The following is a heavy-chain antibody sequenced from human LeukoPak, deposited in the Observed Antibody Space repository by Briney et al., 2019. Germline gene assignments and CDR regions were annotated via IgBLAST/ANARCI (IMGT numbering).Heavy chain of an antibody. Sequence: GGSLRLSCAASGFTFSSYSMNWVRQAPGKGLEWVSSVSSSSSYIYYVDSVKGRFTISRDNAKNSLYLQMNSLRAEDTAVYYSARASSAAFFDPWGQGTLVTVSS. D-gene: IGHD6-19*01. J-gene: IGHJ5*02. CDR3: ARASSAAFFDP. V-gene: IGHV3-21*01. CDR2: VSSSSSYI. CDR1: GFTFSSYS.